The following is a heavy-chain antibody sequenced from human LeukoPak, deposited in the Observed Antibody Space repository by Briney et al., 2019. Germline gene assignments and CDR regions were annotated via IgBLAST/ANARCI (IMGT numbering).Heavy chain of an antibody. V-gene: IGHV3-23*01. D-gene: IGHD3-22*01. Sequence: GGSLTLFCAASAFTFSSYAMSWVRQATGKGLEWVSAISGSGGSTYYADSVKCRFTISRHNSKNTLYLQMNSLRAEDTAVYYCAKGGSTTGKGGRITMIVVAPYYFDYWGQGTLVTVSS. CDR2: ISGSGGST. CDR3: AKGGSTTGKGGRITMIVVAPYYFDY. CDR1: AFTFSSYA. J-gene: IGHJ4*02.